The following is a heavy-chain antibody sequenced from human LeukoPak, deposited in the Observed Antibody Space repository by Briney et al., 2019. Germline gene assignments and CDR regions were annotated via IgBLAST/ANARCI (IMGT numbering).Heavy chain of an antibody. D-gene: IGHD3-16*01. V-gene: IGHV1-24*01. CDR1: GYTLTELS. Sequence: ASVKVSCKVSGYTLTELSMHWVRQAPGKGLEWMGGFDPEDGETIYAQKFQGRVTMTEDTSTDTAYMELSSLRSEDTAVYYCATDRFVTFGGAIWGKREHLMDVWGKGTTVTVSS. CDR3: ATDRFVTFGGAIWGKREHLMDV. CDR2: FDPEDGET. J-gene: IGHJ6*04.